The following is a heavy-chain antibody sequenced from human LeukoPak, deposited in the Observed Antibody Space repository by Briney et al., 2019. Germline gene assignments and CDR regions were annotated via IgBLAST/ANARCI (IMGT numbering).Heavy chain of an antibody. J-gene: IGHJ4*02. D-gene: IGHD5-18*01. CDR2: IYYSGNT. Sequence: PSETLSLTCTVSGDSINSGDSYWSWLCQHPGKGLEWIGHIYYSGNTYYNPSLKSRATISVDTSKNQFSLSLTSVTAADTAVYFCASIPYRSGPYHFDYWGQGALVTVSS. CDR3: ASIPYRSGPYHFDY. CDR1: GDSINSGDSY. V-gene: IGHV4-31*03.